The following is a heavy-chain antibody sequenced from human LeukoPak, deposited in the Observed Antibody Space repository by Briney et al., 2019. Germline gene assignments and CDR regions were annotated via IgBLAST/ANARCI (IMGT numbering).Heavy chain of an antibody. CDR1: GFTVSSNY. CDR2: ISYDGSNK. CDR3: ARDIYGRTRRGYFDY. V-gene: IGHV3-30-3*01. Sequence: GGSLRLSCAASGFTVSSNYMSWVRQAPGKGLEWVAVISYDGSNKYYADSVKGRFTISRDNSKNTLYLQMYSLRAEDTAVYYCARDIYGRTRRGYFDYWGQGTLVTVSS. J-gene: IGHJ4*02. D-gene: IGHD2-2*02.